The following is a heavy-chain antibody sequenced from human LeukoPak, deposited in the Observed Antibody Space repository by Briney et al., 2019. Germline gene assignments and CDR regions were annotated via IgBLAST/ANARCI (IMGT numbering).Heavy chain of an antibody. J-gene: IGHJ4*02. CDR2: ISSNGSTI. D-gene: IGHD2-15*01. Sequence: PGGSLRLSCAASGFTLSSYEMNWVRQAPGKGLEWVSYISSNGSTIYYADSVKGRFTVSRDNAKNSLYLQMNSMRAEDTAVYYCARDAIYCSDGGCSVLLFVYWGQGTLVTVSS. CDR1: GFTLSSYE. CDR3: ARDAIYCSDGGCSVLLFVY. V-gene: IGHV3-48*03.